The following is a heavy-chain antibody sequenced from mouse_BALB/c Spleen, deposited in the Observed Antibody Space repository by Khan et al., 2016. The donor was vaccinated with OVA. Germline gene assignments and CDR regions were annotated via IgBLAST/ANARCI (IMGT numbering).Heavy chain of an antibody. Sequence: EVQLQESGPGLVKPSQSLSLTCTVTGYSITSDYAWNWIRQFPGNKLEWMGYISSSGSTNYNPALKSRISITRDTSKNQFFLQLNSLTTEDTATNYCARDGSRYNYAMDYWGQGTSVTVSS. D-gene: IGHD2-3*01. V-gene: IGHV3-2*02. CDR1: GYSITSDYA. CDR2: ISSSGST. CDR3: ARDGSRYNYAMDY. J-gene: IGHJ4*01.